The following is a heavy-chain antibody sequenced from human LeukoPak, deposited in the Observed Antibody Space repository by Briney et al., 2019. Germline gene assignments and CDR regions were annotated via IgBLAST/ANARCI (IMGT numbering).Heavy chain of an antibody. D-gene: IGHD2-21*02. CDR1: GGPFSSYA. CDR2: IIPILGIA. J-gene: IGHJ4*02. V-gene: IGHV1-69*04. Sequence: SVKVSCQASGGPFSSYAISWVRPAPGQGLEWMGRIIPILGIADYAQKFQGRVTITADKSTSTAYMELSSLRSEDTAVYYCARADGHIVVVTAGGDYWGQGTLVTVSS. CDR3: ARADGHIVVVTAGGDY.